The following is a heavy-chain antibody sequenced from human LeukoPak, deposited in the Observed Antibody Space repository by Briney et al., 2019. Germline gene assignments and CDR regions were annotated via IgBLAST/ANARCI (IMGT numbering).Heavy chain of an antibody. Sequence: GGSLRLSCAASGFTVSSIYMSWVRQAPGKGLEWISVIYGGSNTYYYADSVKGRFTISRDNSKNTVYLQMNSLRGEDTAIYYCARGSGFETGDYWGQGTLVTVSS. CDR2: IYGGSNT. V-gene: IGHV3-53*01. CDR1: GFTVSSIY. CDR3: ARGSGFETGDY. D-gene: IGHD5-12*01. J-gene: IGHJ4*02.